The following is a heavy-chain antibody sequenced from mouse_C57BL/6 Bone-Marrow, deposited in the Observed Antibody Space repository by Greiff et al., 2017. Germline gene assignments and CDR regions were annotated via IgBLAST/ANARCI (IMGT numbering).Heavy chain of an antibody. CDR3: SRQVTTVLATKYFDV. J-gene: IGHJ1*03. Sequence: EVKLMESGGGLVKPGGSLKLSCAASGFTFSSYTMSWVRQTPEKRLQWVAAISGGGGNTYYPDSVKGRFTISRDNDKNIVYLQMSSLRSEDTALYYCSRQVTTVLATKYFDVWGTGTTVTVSS. CDR2: ISGGGGNT. D-gene: IGHD1-1*01. V-gene: IGHV5-9*01. CDR1: GFTFSSYT.